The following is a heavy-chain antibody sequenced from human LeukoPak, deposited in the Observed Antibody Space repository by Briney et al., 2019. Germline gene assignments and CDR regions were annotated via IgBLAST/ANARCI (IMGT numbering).Heavy chain of an antibody. Sequence: GGSLRLSCTVSGFTVSSDSMSWVRQAPGKGLEWVSFIYSGGSTHYADSVKGRFTISRDNSKNTLYLQMNSLRAEDTAVYYCAKDRVQLEPVAWFDPWGQGTLVTVSS. CDR2: IYSGGST. D-gene: IGHD1-1*01. CDR1: GFTVSSDS. J-gene: IGHJ5*02. CDR3: AKDRVQLEPVAWFDP. V-gene: IGHV3-53*01.